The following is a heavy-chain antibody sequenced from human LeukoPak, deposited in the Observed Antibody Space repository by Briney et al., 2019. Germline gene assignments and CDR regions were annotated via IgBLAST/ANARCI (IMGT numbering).Heavy chain of an antibody. CDR3: ARGGGWQQPKVDY. J-gene: IGHJ4*02. Sequence: SETLSLTCTVSGGSISSYYWSWIRQPPGKGLEWIGYIYYSGSINYNPSLKSRVIISVDKSKNQFSLKLSSVTAADTAVYYCARGGGWQQPKVDYWGQGTLVTVSS. D-gene: IGHD6-13*01. CDR2: IYYSGSI. CDR1: GGSISSYY. V-gene: IGHV4-59*12.